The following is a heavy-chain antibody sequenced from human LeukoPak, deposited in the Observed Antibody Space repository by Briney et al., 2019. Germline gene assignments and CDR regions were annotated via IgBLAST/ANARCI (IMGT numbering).Heavy chain of an antibody. J-gene: IGHJ6*02. V-gene: IGHV3-48*03. D-gene: IGHD4-17*01. CDR2: ISSSGSTI. CDR1: GFTFSSYE. Sequence: GGSLRLSCAASGFTFSSYEMNWVRQAPGKGLEWVSYISSSGSTIYHADSVKGQFTISRDNAKNSLYLQMNSLRAEDTAVYYCARDGDYAYGMDVWGQGTTVTVSS. CDR3: ARDGDYAYGMDV.